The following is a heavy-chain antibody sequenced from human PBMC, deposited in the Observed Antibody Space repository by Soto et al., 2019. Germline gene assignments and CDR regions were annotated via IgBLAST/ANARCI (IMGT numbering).Heavy chain of an antibody. Sequence: QVQLVQSGAEVKKPGSSVKVSCKASGGTFSSDSFSWVRQAPGQGLEWMGGIIPMFGTPIYAQKFQDRVTITADESTSTAYMQLRSLRSGDTAVYYCARSGGLDRDFNYWGQGSLVTVSS. D-gene: IGHD2-15*01. CDR1: GGTFSSDS. V-gene: IGHV1-69*12. J-gene: IGHJ4*02. CDR2: IIPMFGTP. CDR3: ARSGGLDRDFNY.